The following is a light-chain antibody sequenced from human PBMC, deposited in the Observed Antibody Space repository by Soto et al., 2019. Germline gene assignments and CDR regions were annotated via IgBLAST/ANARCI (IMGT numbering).Light chain of an antibody. J-gene: IGKJ4*01. Sequence: EIVLTQSPGTLSLSPGERATLSCRASQSVSSSYLAWYQQKPGQAPRLLIYGASSRATGIPDRFSGSGSGTDFTLTISSLEPEDCAVYYCQQYGSSPLTFGGETKVEIK. V-gene: IGKV3-20*01. CDR2: GAS. CDR1: QSVSSSY. CDR3: QQYGSSPLT.